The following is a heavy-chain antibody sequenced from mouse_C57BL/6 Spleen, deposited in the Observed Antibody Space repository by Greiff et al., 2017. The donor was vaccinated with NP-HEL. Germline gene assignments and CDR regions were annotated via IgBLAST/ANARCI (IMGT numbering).Heavy chain of an antibody. CDR3: ARDYGSSYWYFDV. D-gene: IGHD1-1*01. Sequence: VQLQQSGAELVKPGASVKLSCKASGYTFTSYWMHWVKQRPGHGLEWIGMIHPNSGSTNYNEKFKSKATLTVDKSSSTAYMQLSSLTSEDSAVYYCARDYGSSYWYFDVWGTGTTVTVSS. J-gene: IGHJ1*03. V-gene: IGHV1-64*01. CDR2: IHPNSGST. CDR1: GYTFTSYW.